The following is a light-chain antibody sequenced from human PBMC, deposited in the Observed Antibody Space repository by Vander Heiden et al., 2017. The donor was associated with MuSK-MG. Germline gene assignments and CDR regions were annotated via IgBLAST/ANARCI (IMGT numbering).Light chain of an antibody. Sequence: QSVLTQPPSVSGAPVQGLPISCTGSSSNSGAGYDVNWYQQLPGTAPKLLIYGNRKRRSGVPDRFSGSKSGTSASPATTGLQAEDEADDYCQSYDSSMSGSKVFGGGTKLTVL. CDR2: GNR. V-gene: IGLV1-40*01. J-gene: IGLJ3*02. CDR1: SSNSGAGYD. CDR3: QSYDSSMSGSKV.